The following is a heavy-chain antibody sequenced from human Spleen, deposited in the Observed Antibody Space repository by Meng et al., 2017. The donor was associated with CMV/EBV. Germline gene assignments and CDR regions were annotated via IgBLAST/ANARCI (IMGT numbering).Heavy chain of an antibody. J-gene: IGHJ4*02. V-gene: IGHV3-30-3*01. CDR3: AKGGMAAEKYYFDY. CDR2: ISYDGSNK. CDR1: GFTFSSYA. Sequence: GGSLRLSCAASGFTFSSYAMHWVRQAPGKGLEWVAVISYDGSNKYYADSVKGRFTISRDNAKNSLYLQMNSLRAEDTALYYCAKGGMAAEKYYFDYWGQGTLVTVSS. D-gene: IGHD6-13*01.